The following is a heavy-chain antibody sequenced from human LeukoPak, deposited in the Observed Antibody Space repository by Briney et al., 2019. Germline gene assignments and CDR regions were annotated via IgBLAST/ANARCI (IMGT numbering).Heavy chain of an antibody. J-gene: IGHJ4*02. CDR1: GGSISSDGYY. CDR2: IYYSGST. CDR3: ARLVLTRGVMYPFDY. V-gene: IGHV4-61*08. Sequence: PSETLSLTCAVSGGSISSDGYYWSWIRQPPGKGLEWIGYIYYSGSTNYNPSLKSRVTISVDTSKNQFSLKLSSVTAADTAVYYCARLVLTRGVMYPFDYWGQGTLVTVSS. D-gene: IGHD3-16*01.